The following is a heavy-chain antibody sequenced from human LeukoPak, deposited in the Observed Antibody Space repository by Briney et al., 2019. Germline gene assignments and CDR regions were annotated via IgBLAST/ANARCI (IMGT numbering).Heavy chain of an antibody. J-gene: IGHJ6*04. CDR3: AELGITMIGGV. CDR1: GFTFSSYS. D-gene: IGHD3-10*02. CDR2: ISSSSSYM. V-gene: IGHV3-21*01. Sequence: GGSLRLSCAASGFTFSSYSMNWVRQAPGKGLEWVSSISSSSSYMYYADSVRGRFTISRDNAKNSLYLQMNSLRAEDTAVYYCAELGITMIGGVWGKGTTVTISS.